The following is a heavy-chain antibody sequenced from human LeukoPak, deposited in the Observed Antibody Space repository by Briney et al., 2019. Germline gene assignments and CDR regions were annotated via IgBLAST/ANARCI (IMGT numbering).Heavy chain of an antibody. CDR1: GFTVSSNY. D-gene: IGHD3-10*01. CDR3: AKVDRGVTYDAFDI. V-gene: IGHV3-23*01. CDR2: ISGSGGST. Sequence: GGSLRLSCAASGFTVSSNYMSWVRQAPGKGLEWVSAISGSGGSTYYADSVKGRFTISRDNSKNTLYLQMNSLRAEDTAVYYCAKVDRGVTYDAFDIWGQGTMVTVSS. J-gene: IGHJ3*02.